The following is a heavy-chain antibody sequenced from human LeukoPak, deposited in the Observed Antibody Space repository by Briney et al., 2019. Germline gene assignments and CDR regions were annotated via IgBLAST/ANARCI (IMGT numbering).Heavy chain of an antibody. D-gene: IGHD1/OR15-1a*01. CDR2: IYSGGST. V-gene: IGHV3-66*01. J-gene: IGHJ3*02. Sequence: GGSLRLSCAASGFTFSSYEMNWVRQAPGKGLEWVSVIYSGGSTYYADSVKGRFTISRDNSKNTLYLQMNSLRAEDTAVYYCVRGVEQTFDIWGQGTMVIVSS. CDR1: GFTFSSYE. CDR3: VRGVEQTFDI.